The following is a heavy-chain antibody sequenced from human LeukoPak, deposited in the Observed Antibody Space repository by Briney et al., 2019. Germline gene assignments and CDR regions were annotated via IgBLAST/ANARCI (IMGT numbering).Heavy chain of an antibody. CDR3: ARGYWDIVVVPAANYFDY. Sequence: PGGSLRLSCTASGFTFDDYSMNWVRQAPGKGLEWVSSISSSSSYIYYADSVKGRYTISRDNSKNTLYLQMNSLRAEDTAVYYCARGYWDIVVVPAANYFDYWGQGTLVTVSS. V-gene: IGHV3-21*01. J-gene: IGHJ4*02. CDR2: ISSSSSYI. CDR1: GFTFDDYS. D-gene: IGHD2-2*01.